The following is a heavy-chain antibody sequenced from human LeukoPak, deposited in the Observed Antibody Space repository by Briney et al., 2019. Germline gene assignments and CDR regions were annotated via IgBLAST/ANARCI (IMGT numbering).Heavy chain of an antibody. CDR3: SEGYFEPFDH. J-gene: IGHJ4*02. Sequence: SETLSLTCVVSGASVSSSHWNWIRQLPGKRLEWIGCLSYTGKTDYNPSLTSRVTMSLDTSKNQVSLKLRSVTAADTAVYYCSEGYFEPFDHWGQGTLVTVSS. V-gene: IGHV4-59*02. CDR2: LSYTGKT. CDR1: GASVSSSH. D-gene: IGHD2/OR15-2a*01.